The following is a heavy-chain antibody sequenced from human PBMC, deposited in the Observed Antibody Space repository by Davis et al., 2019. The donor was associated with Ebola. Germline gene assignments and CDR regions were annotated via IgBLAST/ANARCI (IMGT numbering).Heavy chain of an antibody. CDR1: GYSFTSYW. J-gene: IGHJ6*02. CDR2: IYPGDSDT. CDR3: ARQASYGGNCGYYYYYGMDV. D-gene: IGHD4-23*01. Sequence: GESLKLSCKGSGYSFTSYWIGWVRQMPGKGLEWMGIIYPGDSDTRYSPSFHGQVTISADKSISTAYLQWSSLKASDTAMYYCARQASYGGNCGYYYYYGMDVWGQGTTVTVSS. V-gene: IGHV5-51*01.